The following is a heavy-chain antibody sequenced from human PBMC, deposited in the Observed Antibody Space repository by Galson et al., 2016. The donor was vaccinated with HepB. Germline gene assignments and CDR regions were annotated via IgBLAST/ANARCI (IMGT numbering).Heavy chain of an antibody. CDR2: ISGSGGST. CDR1: GFTFSSYP. V-gene: IGHV3-23*01. J-gene: IGHJ6*02. CDR3: AKDSSGRKVFPKVRELSSMDV. Sequence: SLKLSCAASGFTFSSYPMSWVRQAPGKGLEWVSGISGSGGSTYYAASVQGRFTIARDNSKNTSYLQMNSLRAEDAAVYYCAKDSSGRKVFPKVRELSSMDVWGQGTTVAVSS. D-gene: IGHD3-10*01.